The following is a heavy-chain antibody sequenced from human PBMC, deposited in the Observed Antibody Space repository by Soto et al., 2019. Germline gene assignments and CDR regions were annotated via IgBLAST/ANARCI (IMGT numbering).Heavy chain of an antibody. D-gene: IGHD4-17*01. CDR2: ISGSGGST. Sequence: EVQLLESGGGLVQPGGSLRLSCAASGFTFSSYSRSWVRQAPGKGLEWVSAISGSGGSTYYADSVKGRFTISRDNSKNTLYLQMNSLRAEDTAVYYCLYGDPNMYYFDYWGQGTLVTVSA. CDR1: GFTFSSYS. V-gene: IGHV3-23*01. J-gene: IGHJ4*02. CDR3: LYGDPNMYYFDY.